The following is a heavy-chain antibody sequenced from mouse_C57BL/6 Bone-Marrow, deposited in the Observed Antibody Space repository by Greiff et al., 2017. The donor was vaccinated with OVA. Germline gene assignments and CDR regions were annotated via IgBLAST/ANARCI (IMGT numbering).Heavy chain of an antibody. CDR2: IDPEDGET. CDR3: ASHYYGSSSWFAY. J-gene: IGHJ3*01. Sequence: VQLQQSGAELVKPGASVKLSCTASGFNIKDYYMHWVKQRTEQGLEWIGRIDPEDGETKYAPKFPGKATITADTSSNTAYLQLSSLTSEDTAVYYCASHYYGSSSWFAYWGQGTLVTVSA. CDR1: GFNIKDYY. D-gene: IGHD1-1*01. V-gene: IGHV14-2*01.